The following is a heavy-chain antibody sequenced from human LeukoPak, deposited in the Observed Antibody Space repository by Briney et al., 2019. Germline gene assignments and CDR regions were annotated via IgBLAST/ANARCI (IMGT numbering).Heavy chain of an antibody. CDR1: GFTFGDYA. V-gene: IGHV3-49*04. J-gene: IGHJ6*02. D-gene: IGHD5-12*01. CDR3: TSSYSGYDHYGMDV. Sequence: PGGSLRLSCTASGFTFGDYAMSWVRQAPGKGLEWVGFIRSKAYGGTTEYAASVKARFTISRDDSKSIAYLQMNSLKTEDTAVYYCTSSYSGYDHYGMDVWGQGTTVTVSS. CDR2: IRSKAYGGTT.